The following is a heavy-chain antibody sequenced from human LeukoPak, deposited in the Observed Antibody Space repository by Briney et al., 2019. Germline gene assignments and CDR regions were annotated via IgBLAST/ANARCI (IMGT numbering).Heavy chain of an antibody. Sequence: GGSLRLSCAASGFTFSNYNMNWVRQAPGKRLEWVSSITSSSGYIYYADSVKGRFTISRDNAKNSLYLQMNSLRAEDTAVYYCARGIRGPAGVWRTYYGMDVWGQGTTVTVSS. J-gene: IGHJ6*02. CDR2: ITSSSGYI. V-gene: IGHV3-21*01. D-gene: IGHD3-10*01. CDR3: ARGIRGPAGVWRTYYGMDV. CDR1: GFTFSNYN.